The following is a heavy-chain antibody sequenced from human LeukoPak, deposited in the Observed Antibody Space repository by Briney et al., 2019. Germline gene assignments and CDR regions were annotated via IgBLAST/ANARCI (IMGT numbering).Heavy chain of an antibody. CDR1: GGTFSSYT. CDR2: IIPILGIA. V-gene: IGHV1-69*04. Sequence: SVKVSCKASGGTFSSYTISWVRQAPGQGLEWMGRIIPILGIANYAQKFQGRVTITADKSTSTAYMELSSLRSEDTAVYYCAREGRMDYDFWSGYYTDYWGQGTLVTVSS. J-gene: IGHJ4*02. CDR3: AREGRMDYDFWSGYYTDY. D-gene: IGHD3-3*01.